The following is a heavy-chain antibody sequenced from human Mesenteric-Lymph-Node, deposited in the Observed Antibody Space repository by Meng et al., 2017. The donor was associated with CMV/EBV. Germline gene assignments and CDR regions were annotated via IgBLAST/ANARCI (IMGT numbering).Heavy chain of an antibody. V-gene: IGHV1-2*06. CDR3: AGHNVKPEGFDP. CDR2: INPKSGVS. Sequence: QVQLVQSRAEVGKPVPSVMVSCKASAYTFTDFYIHWVRQAPGQGLEWMGRINPKSGVSNSAQNFPGRVTMTRDTSISTAYLVFGRITSDARALLYCAGHNVKPEGFDPWGEGTLVTVSS. J-gene: IGHJ5*02. CDR1: AYTFTDFY. D-gene: IGHD2/OR15-2a*01.